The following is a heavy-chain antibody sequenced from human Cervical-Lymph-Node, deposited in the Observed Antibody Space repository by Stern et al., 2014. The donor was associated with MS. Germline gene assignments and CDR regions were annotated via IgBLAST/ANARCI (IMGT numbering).Heavy chain of an antibody. V-gene: IGHV3-13*01. J-gene: IGHJ4*02. Sequence: EVQLVESGGALVQPGGSLRLSCAASGFTFSHSDMHWVRQATGKGLEWVSSIGNSDDTYYPGFVKGRFTISRDDIKNTLYLQMNSLRAEDTAVYYCARDLRGPTDYWGQGVLVTVSS. CDR2: IGNSDDT. CDR1: GFTFSHSD. CDR3: ARDLRGPTDY. D-gene: IGHD3-10*01.